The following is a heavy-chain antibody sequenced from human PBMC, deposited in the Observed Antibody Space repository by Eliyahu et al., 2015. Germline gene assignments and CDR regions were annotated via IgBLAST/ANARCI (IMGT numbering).Heavy chain of an antibody. CDR1: GFSFSNFA. V-gene: IGHV3-43D*03. CDR2: ITWNGRYT. J-gene: IGHJ4*02. D-gene: IGHD3/OR15-3a*01. Sequence: EVQLVESGGVVVXXGGSLSLXXAXSGFSFSNFAMQWIRQAXGRGLEWVSLITWNGRYTYYADSVKGRFSVSRDDTKNSLYLQMNSLRPEDTALYYCVRERTGYYAEYWGQGTLVTVSS. CDR3: VRERTGYYAEY.